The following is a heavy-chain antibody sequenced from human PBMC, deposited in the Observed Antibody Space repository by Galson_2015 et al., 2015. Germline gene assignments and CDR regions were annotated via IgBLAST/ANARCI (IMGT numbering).Heavy chain of an antibody. J-gene: IGHJ1*01. V-gene: IGHV3-21*01. D-gene: IGHD6-19*01. CDR3: ARDQYAGSGWYAAEYFQH. CDR1: GFTFSSYS. Sequence: SLRLSCAASGFTFSSYSMNWVRQAPGKGLEWVSSISSSSSYIYYADSVKGRFTISRDNAKNSLYLQMNSLRAEDTAVYYCARDQYAGSGWYAAEYFQHWGQGTLVTVSS. CDR2: ISSSSSYI.